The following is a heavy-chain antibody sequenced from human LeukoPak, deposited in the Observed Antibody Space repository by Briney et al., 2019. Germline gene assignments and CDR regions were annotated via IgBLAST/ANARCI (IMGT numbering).Heavy chain of an antibody. J-gene: IGHJ4*02. CDR3: ARQEAYYDFWSGYNLFDY. CDR2: IYPGDSDP. Sequence: GESLKISCKGSGYSFTSYWIGWVRQMPGKGLEWMGIIYPGDSDPRYSPSFQGQVPISADKSISTAYLQWSSLEASDTAMYYCARQEAYYDFWSGYNLFDYWGQGTLVTVSS. V-gene: IGHV5-51*01. D-gene: IGHD3-3*01. CDR1: GYSFTSYW.